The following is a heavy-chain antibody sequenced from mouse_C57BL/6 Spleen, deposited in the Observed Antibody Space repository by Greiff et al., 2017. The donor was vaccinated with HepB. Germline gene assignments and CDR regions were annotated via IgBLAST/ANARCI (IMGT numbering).Heavy chain of an antibody. CDR3: TRYKQLSFDY. CDR2: IDPETGGT. D-gene: IGHD3-2*02. CDR1: GYTFTDYE. V-gene: IGHV1-15*01. J-gene: IGHJ2*01. Sequence: VQLQQSGAELVRPGASVTLSCKASGYTFTDYEMHWVKQTPVHGLEWIGAIDPETGGTAYNQKFKGKAILTADKSSSTAYMELRSLTSEDSAVYYSTRYKQLSFDYWGQGTTLTVSS.